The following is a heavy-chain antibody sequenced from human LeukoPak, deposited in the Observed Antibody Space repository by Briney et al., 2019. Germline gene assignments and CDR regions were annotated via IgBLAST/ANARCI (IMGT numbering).Heavy chain of an antibody. J-gene: IGHJ3*02. D-gene: IGHD5-24*01. CDR3: AKKRDAFDI. Sequence: AGGSLRLSCVASGFTFSSYAMGWVRQAPGKRPEWVSSLTDSGGTTYYVDPVKGRFTISRDNSKNTLYLHMNSLRAEDTAMYYCAKKRDAFDIWGQGTVVAVSS. CDR2: LTDSGGTT. V-gene: IGHV3-23*01. CDR1: GFTFSSYA.